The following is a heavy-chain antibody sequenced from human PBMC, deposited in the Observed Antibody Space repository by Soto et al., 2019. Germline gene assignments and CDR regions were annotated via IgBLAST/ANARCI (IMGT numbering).Heavy chain of an antibody. J-gene: IGHJ4*02. V-gene: IGHV4-39*01. Sequence: PSETLSLTCTVSGGSISSSSYYWGWIRQPPGKGLEWIGSIYYSGSTYYNPSLKSRVTISVDTSKNQFSLKLSSVTAADTAVYYCAKPDYYDSSGYYWGQGTLVTVSS. CDR3: AKPDYYDSSGYY. CDR2: IYYSGST. D-gene: IGHD3-22*01. CDR1: GGSISSSSYY.